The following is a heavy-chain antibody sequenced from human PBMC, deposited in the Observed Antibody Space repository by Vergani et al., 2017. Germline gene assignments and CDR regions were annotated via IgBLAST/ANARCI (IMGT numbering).Heavy chain of an antibody. CDR2: INPSGGST. V-gene: IGHV1-46*03. CDR3: ARVRSGYYMDV. Sequence: QVQLVQSGAEVKKPGASVKVSFKASGYTFTNYYMHWVRQAPGQVLEWVGKINPSGGSTSYAQKFQGRVTMTRDTSTSTVYMELSSLRSEDTAMYYCARVRSGYYMDVWGKGTTVTVSS. D-gene: IGHD3-10*01. CDR1: GYTFTNYY. J-gene: IGHJ6*03.